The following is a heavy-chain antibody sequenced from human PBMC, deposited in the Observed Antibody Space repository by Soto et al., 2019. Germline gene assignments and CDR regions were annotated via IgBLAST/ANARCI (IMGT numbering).Heavy chain of an antibody. CDR1: SGPDRSHN. D-gene: IGHD4-17*01. Sequence: QVQLQQSGPRLVKPSETLSLTCTVSSGPDRSHNWSWIRQPPGRGLEWIGYVYYTGDTAYNPSLRGRVTIXAXTXXNDISLTLNSVTAADTAVYYCVRQGIDYLHGLVDVWGQGTTVSVSS. J-gene: IGHJ6*02. CDR3: VRQGIDYLHGLVDV. CDR2: VYYTGDT. V-gene: IGHV4-59*08.